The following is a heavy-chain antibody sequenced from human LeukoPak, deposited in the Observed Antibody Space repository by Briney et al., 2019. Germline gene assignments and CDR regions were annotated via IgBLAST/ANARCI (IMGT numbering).Heavy chain of an antibody. CDR1: GGSISSYY. CDR3: ARSEYSSSSGHFDY. V-gene: IGHV4-59*08. J-gene: IGHJ4*02. CDR2: IYFSGST. Sequence: PSETLSLTCTVSGGSISSYYWSWIRQPPGKGLEWIGYIYFSGSTDCNPSLKSRVTISVDTSKNQFSLKLSSVTAADTAVYYCARSEYSSSSGHFDYWGQGTLVTVSS. D-gene: IGHD6-6*01.